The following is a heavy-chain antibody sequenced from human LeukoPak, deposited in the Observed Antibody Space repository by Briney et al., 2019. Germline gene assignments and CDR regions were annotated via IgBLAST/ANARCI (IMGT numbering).Heavy chain of an antibody. D-gene: IGHD5-12*01. CDR2: ITASSTTI. CDR3: AKGPGARGHFNWFDP. J-gene: IGHJ5*02. CDR1: GFSFSNYE. Sequence: GSLLLSCSASGFSFSNYEINWVRQAPGQGLEWISYITASSTTIYYADSVKGRFTISRDNAKNSLYLQMHGLRGEDTAVYYCAKGPGARGHFNWFDPWGQGTLVTVSS. V-gene: IGHV3-48*03.